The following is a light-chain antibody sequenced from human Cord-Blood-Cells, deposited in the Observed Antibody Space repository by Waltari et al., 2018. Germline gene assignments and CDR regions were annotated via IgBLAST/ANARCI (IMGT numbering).Light chain of an antibody. CDR3: QQYDNLPYT. CDR1: QDISNY. J-gene: IGKJ2*01. CDR2: DAS. Sequence: DIQMNQSPSSLSASVGDRVTITYQASQDISNYLNWYQLKPGKDPKLLIYDASNLETGVPSRFSGRGSGTDFSFIISSLQPADIATYYCQQYDNLPYTFGQGTKLEIK. V-gene: IGKV1-33*01.